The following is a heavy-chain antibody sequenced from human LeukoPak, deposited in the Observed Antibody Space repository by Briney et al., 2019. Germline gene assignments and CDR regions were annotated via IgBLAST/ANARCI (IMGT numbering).Heavy chain of an antibody. V-gene: IGHV3-11*04. CDR3: ARTGNYYDSSGYYTYFDY. Sequence: KPGGSLRLSCAASGFTFSDHYMSWIRQAPGKGLEWVSYISSSGSTIYYADSVKGRFTISRDNAKNSLYLQMNSLRAEDTAVYYCARTGNYYDSSGYYTYFDYWGQGTLVTVSS. D-gene: IGHD3-22*01. J-gene: IGHJ4*02. CDR2: ISSSGSTI. CDR1: GFTFSDHY.